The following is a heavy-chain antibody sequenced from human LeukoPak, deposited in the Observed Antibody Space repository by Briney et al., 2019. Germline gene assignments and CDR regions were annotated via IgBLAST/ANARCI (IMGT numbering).Heavy chain of an antibody. CDR2: ISWNSGNI. J-gene: IGHJ4*02. Sequence: GGSLRLSCAASGFTFDDYAMHWVRQAPGKGLEWVSGISWNSGNIGYADSVKGRFTISRDNAKNSLYLQMNSLRAEDTALYYCAKGKRAYSDGYIGGFDYWGQGTLVTVSS. CDR3: AKGKRAYSDGYIGGFDY. CDR1: GFTFDDYA. D-gene: IGHD5-18*01. V-gene: IGHV3-9*01.